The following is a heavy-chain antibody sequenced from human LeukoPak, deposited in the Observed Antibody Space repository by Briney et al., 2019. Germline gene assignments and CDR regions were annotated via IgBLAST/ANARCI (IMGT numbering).Heavy chain of an antibody. Sequence: GGSLRLSCAASGFTFSDHYMSWIRQARGKGLEWISYIGDSGSPIYYVDSVKGRFTISRDNTKNSLFLQMDSLRAEDTAVYYCARDRRPSVYGGLDNWGQGTLVTVSS. CDR1: GFTFSDHY. CDR3: ARDRRPSVYGGLDN. D-gene: IGHD4/OR15-4a*01. CDR2: IGDSGSPI. V-gene: IGHV3-11*04. J-gene: IGHJ4*02.